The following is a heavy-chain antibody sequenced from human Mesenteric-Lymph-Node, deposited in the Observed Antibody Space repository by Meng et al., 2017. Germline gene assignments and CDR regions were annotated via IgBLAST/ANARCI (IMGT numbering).Heavy chain of an antibody. CDR1: GYTFTGYY. J-gene: IGHJ4*02. V-gene: IGHV1-2*06. CDR2: INPNSGGT. D-gene: IGHD3/OR15-3a*01. CDR3: VRGTGPGHYQFDF. Sequence: QGQLVQSGAEVKKPGASVKVSCKASGYTFTGYYMHWVQQAPGQGLEWMGRINPNSGGTNYAQKFQGRVTMTRDTSANTAYMELSNLTSEDTAVYSCVRGTGPGHYQFDFWGQGTLVTVSS.